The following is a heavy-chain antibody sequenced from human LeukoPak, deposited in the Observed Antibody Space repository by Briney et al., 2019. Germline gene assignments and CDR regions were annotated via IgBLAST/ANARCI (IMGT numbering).Heavy chain of an antibody. Sequence: VASVKVSCKASGYTFSGYYIHWVRQAPGQRLEWMGWINPNSGDTKYAQKFQGRVTMTRDTSISTAYMELSSLRSDDTAVFYCARVYSEIRGLLITFGDFWGQGTLVTVCS. V-gene: IGHV1-2*02. CDR1: GYTFSGYY. J-gene: IGHJ4*02. D-gene: IGHD3-10*01. CDR3: ARVYSEIRGLLITFGDF. CDR2: INPNSGDT.